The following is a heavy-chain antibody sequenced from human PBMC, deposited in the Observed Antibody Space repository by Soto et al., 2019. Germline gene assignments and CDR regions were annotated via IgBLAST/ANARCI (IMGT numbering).Heavy chain of an antibody. J-gene: IGHJ5*02. CDR2: IYYSGRT. V-gene: IGHV4-31*03. D-gene: IGHD3-16*01. Sequence: QVQLQESGPGLVKPSQTLSLTCTVSAGSISSGGYYWSWIRQHPGKGLEWIVYIYYSGRTYYNPSLKSRVTISVDPSKSQFYLKLSSVTAADTAVYYCARDLLGGAYNNWCDPWGQGTLVTVSS. CDR3: ARDLLGGAYNNWCDP. CDR1: AGSISSGGYY.